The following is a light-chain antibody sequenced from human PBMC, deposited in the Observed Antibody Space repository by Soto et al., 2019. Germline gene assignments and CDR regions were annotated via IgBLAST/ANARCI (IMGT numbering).Light chain of an antibody. CDR2: EAS. CDR1: QDISSY. J-gene: IGKJ3*01. CDR3: QQMYGTPPFT. V-gene: IGKV1-39*01. Sequence: DIQLTQSPSPLSASVGDRVYITCRTSQDISSYLNVYQAKPGKAPKLLIYEASTLESGVPSRFSGSGSGTDFSLTISSLQPEESATYYCQQMYGTPPFTFGPGTRVHI.